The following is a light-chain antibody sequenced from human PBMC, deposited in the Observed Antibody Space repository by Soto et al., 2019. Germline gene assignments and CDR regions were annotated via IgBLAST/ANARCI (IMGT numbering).Light chain of an antibody. J-gene: IGKJ4*01. CDR1: ESVSRN. CDR2: AAS. CDR3: QQYNKWPLT. V-gene: IGKV3-15*01. Sequence: EIVMTQSPATLSVSPGERATLSCRASESVSRNLAWYQQKPGQAPRLLIYAASTRATAIAARISGSGSGTDFTLTISSLQSEDFAVYYCQQYNKWPLTFGGGTKVEIK.